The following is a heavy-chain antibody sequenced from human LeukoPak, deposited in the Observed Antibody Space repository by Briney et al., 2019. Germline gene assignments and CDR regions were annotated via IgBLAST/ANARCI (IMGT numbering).Heavy chain of an antibody. D-gene: IGHD6-13*01. CDR3: ARQRHSIAAVHLYYFDY. J-gene: IGHJ4*02. Sequence: SETLSLTCTVSGGSISSSSYYWGWIRQPPGKGLEWIGSIYYSGSTYYNPSLKSRVTISVDTSKNQFSLKLSSVTAADTAVYYCARQRHSIAAVHLYYFDYWGQGTLVTVSS. CDR2: IYYSGST. V-gene: IGHV4-39*01. CDR1: GGSISSSSYY.